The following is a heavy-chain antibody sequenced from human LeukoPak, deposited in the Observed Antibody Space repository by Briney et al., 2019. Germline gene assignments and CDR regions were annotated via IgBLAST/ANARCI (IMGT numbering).Heavy chain of an antibody. CDR2: IYYSGST. CDR3: ARERGAMGMFDY. V-gene: IGHV4-39*07. CDR1: GVSISSSSYY. D-gene: IGHD5-18*01. Sequence: SETLSLTCNVSGVSISSSSYYWGWIRQPPGKGLEWIGSIYYSGSTYYNPSLKSRVTISVDTSKNQFSLKLSSVTAADTAVYYCARERGAMGMFDYWGQGTLVTVSS. J-gene: IGHJ4*02.